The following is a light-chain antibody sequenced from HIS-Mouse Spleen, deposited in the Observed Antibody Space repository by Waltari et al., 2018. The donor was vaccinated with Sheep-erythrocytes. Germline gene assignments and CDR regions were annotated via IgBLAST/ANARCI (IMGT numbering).Light chain of an antibody. V-gene: IGKV1-33*01. CDR2: DAS. Sequence: IQMTQSPSSLSASVCDRVTITCPASQDISNYLKWYQQQPGKAPKLLIYDASSLETGVPSRFSGSGSGTDFTLTISSLQPEDIATYYCQQYDNLPLTFGGGTKVEIK. CDR3: QQYDNLPLT. CDR1: QDISNY. J-gene: IGKJ4*01.